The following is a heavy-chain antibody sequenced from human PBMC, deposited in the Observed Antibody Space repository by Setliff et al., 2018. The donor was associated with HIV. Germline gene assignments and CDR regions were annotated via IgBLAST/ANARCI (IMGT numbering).Heavy chain of an antibody. D-gene: IGHD3-16*01. CDR3: TKDVNWKGYNYDYGYFDS. V-gene: IGHV3-9*01. CDR2: ISWDSGNR. J-gene: IGHJ4*03. CDR1: GFTFEDYA. Sequence: PRLSCAASGFTFEDYAMHWVRQAPGKGLEWVAGISWDSGNRGYGASAEGRFTVSRDNAKNSLYLQMDSLRPEDTALYYCTKDVNWKGYNYDYGYFDSWGQGTLVTVSS.